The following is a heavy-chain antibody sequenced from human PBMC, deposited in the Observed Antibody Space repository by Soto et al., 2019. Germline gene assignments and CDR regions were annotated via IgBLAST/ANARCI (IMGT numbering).Heavy chain of an antibody. Sequence: ASVKVSCKASGDTFSTYTITWVRQAPGQGLEWMGWISAYNGNTNYAQKLQGRVTMTTDTSTSTAYMELRSLRSDDTAVYYCARDFPGLRYYYWGQGTLVTVSS. J-gene: IGHJ4*02. V-gene: IGHV1-18*01. CDR1: GDTFSTYT. CDR2: ISAYNGNT. CDR3: ARDFPGLRYYY. D-gene: IGHD3-9*01.